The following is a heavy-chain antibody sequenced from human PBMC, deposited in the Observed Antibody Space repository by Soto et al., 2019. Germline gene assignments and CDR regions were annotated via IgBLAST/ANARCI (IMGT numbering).Heavy chain of an antibody. CDR2: IIPIFGTA. CDR1: GGTFSSYA. J-gene: IGHJ6*02. CDR3: ARRGYIISSVVYYHCGMDF. D-gene: IGHD6-6*01. V-gene: IGHV1-69*13. Sequence: ASVKVSCKASGGTFSSYAISWVRQALGQGLEWMGGIIPIFGTANYAQKFQGRVTITADESTSTAYMELSSLRSEDTAVYYCARRGYIISSVVYYHCGMDFWGPAPTVTVS.